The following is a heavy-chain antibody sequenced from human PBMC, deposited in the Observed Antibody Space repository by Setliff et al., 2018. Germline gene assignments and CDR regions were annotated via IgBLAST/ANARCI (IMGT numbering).Heavy chain of an antibody. Sequence: KTSETLSLTCDVYDGAFSTYYWTWIRQPPGKGLEWIGDMHQSGRINFNPSLKSRVTMSADPSKNQFSLKVTSVTAADTAVYYCAREGPESDSSGYMDVWGQGTTVTVSS. J-gene: IGHJ6*03. CDR1: DGAFSTYY. D-gene: IGHD3-22*01. CDR2: MHQSGRI. V-gene: IGHV4-34*01. CDR3: AREGPESDSSGYMDV.